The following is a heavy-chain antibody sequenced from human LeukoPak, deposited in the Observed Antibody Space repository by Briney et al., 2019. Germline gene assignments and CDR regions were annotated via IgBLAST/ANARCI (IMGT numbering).Heavy chain of an antibody. J-gene: IGHJ6*03. D-gene: IGHD2-2*01. CDR3: ARVRDSIVVVPAAPPRYMDV. CDR2: IYYSGST. Sequence: SETLSLTCTVSGGSISSGGYYWSWIRQHPGKGLEWIGYIYYSGSTNYNPSLKSRVTISVDTSKNQFSLKLSSVTAADTAVYYCARVRDSIVVVPAAPPRYMDVWGKGTTVTVSS. CDR1: GGSISSGGYY. V-gene: IGHV4-61*08.